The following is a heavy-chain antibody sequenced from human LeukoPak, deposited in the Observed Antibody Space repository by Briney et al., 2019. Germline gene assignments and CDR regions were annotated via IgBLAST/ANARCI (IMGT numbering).Heavy chain of an antibody. V-gene: IGHV1-8*03. CDR1: GYTFTRYD. CDR3: ARGRSGSYYDGMGV. D-gene: IGHD3-10*01. CDR2: VNTKSGNT. Sequence: ASVKVSCKASGYTFTRYDINWVRQATGQGLEWLGWVNTKSGNTGSAQNFQGRVTITRDTSINTAYMELSSLRSEDTAIYYCARGRSGSYYDGMGVWGQGTTVTVSS. J-gene: IGHJ6*02.